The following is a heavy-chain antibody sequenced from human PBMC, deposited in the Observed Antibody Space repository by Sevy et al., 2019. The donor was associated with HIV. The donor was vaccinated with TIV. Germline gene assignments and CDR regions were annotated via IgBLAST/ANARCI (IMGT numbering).Heavy chain of an antibody. D-gene: IGHD3-22*01. V-gene: IGHV4-34*01. CDR3: ERLIVNGHYYDSSGYHFGFYFDY. CDR1: GGSFSGYY. Sequence: SETLSLTCAVYGGSFSGYYWSWIRQPPGKGLEWIGEINHSGSTNYNPSLKSRVTISVDTSKNQFSLKLSSVTAADTAVYYCERLIVNGHYYDSSGYHFGFYFDYWGQGTLVTVSS. J-gene: IGHJ4*02. CDR2: INHSGST.